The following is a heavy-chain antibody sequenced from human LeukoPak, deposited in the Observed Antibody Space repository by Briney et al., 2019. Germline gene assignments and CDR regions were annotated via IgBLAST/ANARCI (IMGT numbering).Heavy chain of an antibody. CDR3: ARYVVYGSGKYYFDY. J-gene: IGHJ4*02. Sequence: SETLSLTCTVSGGSFSSTTYFWSWLRQPPGKGLEWIASINYSGSTYYNPSLKSRVTISVDTSENQFSLKLSSVPAADTAVYYCARYVVYGSGKYYFDYWGQGTLVTVSS. CDR1: GGSFSSTTYF. D-gene: IGHD3-10*01. CDR2: INYSGST. V-gene: IGHV4-39*01.